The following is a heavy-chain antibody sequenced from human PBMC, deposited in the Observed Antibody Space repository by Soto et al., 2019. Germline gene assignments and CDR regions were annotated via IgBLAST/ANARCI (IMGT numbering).Heavy chain of an antibody. CDR3: ARVAGVHDSYGMDV. J-gene: IGHJ6*02. V-gene: IGHV1-69*12. CDR2: IIPIFGTA. CDR1: GGTFSSYA. D-gene: IGHD6-19*01. Sequence: QVQLVQSGAEVKKPGSSVKVSCKASGGTFSSYAISWVRQAPGQGLEWLGGIIPIFGTANYAQKFQGRVTITADGSRSTAYMELSSLRSGDTAVYYCARVAGVHDSYGMDVWGQGTTVTVSS.